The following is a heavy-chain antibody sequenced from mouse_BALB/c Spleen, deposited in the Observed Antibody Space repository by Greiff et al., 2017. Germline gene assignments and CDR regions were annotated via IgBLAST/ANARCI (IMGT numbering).Heavy chain of an antibody. CDR1: GYTFTDYE. CDR2: IDPETGGT. V-gene: IGHV1-15*01. J-gene: IGHJ4*01. D-gene: IGHD3-1*01. CDR3: TRGGARAMDY. Sequence: VKLMESGAELVRPGASVTLSCKASGYTFTDYEMHWVKQTPVHGLEWIGAIDPETGGTAYNQKFKGKATLTADKSSSTAYMELRSLTSEDSAVYYCTRGGARAMDYWGQGTSVTVSS.